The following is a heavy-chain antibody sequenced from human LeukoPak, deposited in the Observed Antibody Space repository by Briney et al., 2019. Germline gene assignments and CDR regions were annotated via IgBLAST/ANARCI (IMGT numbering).Heavy chain of an antibody. J-gene: IGHJ4*02. CDR1: GFNFSSYS. CDR2: ISSSSYYI. V-gene: IGHV3-21*04. Sequence: GGSLRLSCAASGFNFSSYSMNWVRQAPGKGLEWVSSISSSSYYIYSADSVKGRFTISRDNAKNSLYLQMNSLRAEDTAVYYCARDLMGIAYRGAFYYWGQGTLVTVSS. D-gene: IGHD6-13*01. CDR3: ARDLMGIAYRGAFYY.